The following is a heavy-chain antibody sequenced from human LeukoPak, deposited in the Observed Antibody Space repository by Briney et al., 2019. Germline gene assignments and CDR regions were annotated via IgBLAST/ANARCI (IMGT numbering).Heavy chain of an antibody. CDR2: IWYDGSNK. D-gene: IGHD4-17*01. J-gene: IGHJ6*02. CDR3: ARRSRYGDYNYYYYGMDV. CDR1: GFTYSSYG. Sequence: GRSLRLSCAASGFTYSSYGMHWVRQAPGKGLEWVAVIWYDGSNKYYADSVKGRFTISRDNSKNTLYLQMNSLRAEDTAVYYCARRSRYGDYNYYYYGMDVWGQGTTVTVSS. V-gene: IGHV3-33*01.